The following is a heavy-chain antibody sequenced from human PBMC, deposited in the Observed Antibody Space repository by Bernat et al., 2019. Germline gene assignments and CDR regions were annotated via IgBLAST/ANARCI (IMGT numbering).Heavy chain of an antibody. V-gene: IGHV3-33*01. D-gene: IGHD3-16*02. Sequence: QVQLVESGGGVVQPGRSLRLSCAASGFTFSSYGMHWVRQAPGKGLEWVAVIWYDGSNKYYADSVKVRFTISRDNSKNTLYLQMNSLRAEDTAVYYWARDLGLSDQNYDYVWGSYRYEAIDYWGQGTLVTVSS. J-gene: IGHJ4*02. CDR2: IWYDGSNK. CDR1: GFTFSSYG. CDR3: ARDLGLSDQNYDYVWGSYRYEAIDY.